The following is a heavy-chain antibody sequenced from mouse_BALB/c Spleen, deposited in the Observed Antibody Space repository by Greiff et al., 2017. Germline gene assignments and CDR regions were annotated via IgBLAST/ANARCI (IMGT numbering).Heavy chain of an antibody. CDR2: IYPGDGDT. D-gene: IGHD1-1*01. J-gene: IGHJ4*01. CDR3: ARRNGNYYAMDY. CDR1: GYAFSSYW. Sequence: QVQLQQSGAELVRPGSSVKISCKASGYAFSSYWMNWVKQRPGQGLEWIGQIYPGDGDTNYNGKFKGKATLTADKSSSTAYMQLSSLTSEDSAVYFCARRNGNYYAMDYWGQGTSVTVSS. V-gene: IGHV1-80*01.